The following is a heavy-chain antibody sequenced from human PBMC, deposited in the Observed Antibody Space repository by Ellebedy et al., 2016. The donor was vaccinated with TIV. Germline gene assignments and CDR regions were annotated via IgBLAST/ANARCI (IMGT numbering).Heavy chain of an antibody. D-gene: IGHD1-1*01. Sequence: PGGSLRLSCAVSGFTFSSFWMSWVRQAPGKGLEWVANVKEDGNEKHYIDSVKGRFTISRDNTKNSLYLQMNSLRVDGTAVYYCTRDGSGTMNYWGQGTLVTVAA. CDR1: GFTFSSFW. CDR2: VKEDGNEK. V-gene: IGHV3-7*01. J-gene: IGHJ4*02. CDR3: TRDGSGTMNY.